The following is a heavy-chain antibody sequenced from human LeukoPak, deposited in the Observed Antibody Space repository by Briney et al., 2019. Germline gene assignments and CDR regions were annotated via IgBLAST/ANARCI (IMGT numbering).Heavy chain of an antibody. D-gene: IGHD5-18*01. CDR3: ATVGYSYVGPRTPSAHRRTGAFDI. V-gene: IGHV4-34*01. CDR1: GGSFSGYY. CDR2: INHSGST. Sequence: PSETLSLTCAVYGGSFSGYYWGWIRQPPGKGLEWIGEINHSGSTNYNPSLKSRVTISVDTSKNQFSLKLSSVTAADTAVYYCATVGYSYVGPRTPSAHRRTGAFDIWGQGTMVTVSS. J-gene: IGHJ3*02.